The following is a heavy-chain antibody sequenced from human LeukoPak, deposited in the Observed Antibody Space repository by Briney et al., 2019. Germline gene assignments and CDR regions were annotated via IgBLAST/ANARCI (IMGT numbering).Heavy chain of an antibody. CDR3: AKDRQDIVVVPAAYDY. V-gene: IGHV3-30*02. CDR2: LRYDGSNK. CDR1: GFTFSSYG. Sequence: GGSLRLSCAASGFTFSSYGMHWVRQAPGKGLEWVAFLRYDGSNKYYADSVKGRFTISRDNSKNTLYLQMNSLRAEDTAVYYCAKDRQDIVVVPAAYDYWGQGTLVTVSS. J-gene: IGHJ4*02. D-gene: IGHD2-2*01.